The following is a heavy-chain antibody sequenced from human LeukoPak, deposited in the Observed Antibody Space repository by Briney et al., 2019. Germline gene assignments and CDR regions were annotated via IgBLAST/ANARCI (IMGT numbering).Heavy chain of an antibody. D-gene: IGHD3-10*01. CDR2: ISDNGNS. J-gene: IGHJ5*02. V-gene: IGHV4-39*02. Sequence: SETLSLTCTVSGGSISSRSYYWGWIRQPPGKGLVWIGKISDNGNSYYSPSLRSRVTISIDTSKNQFSLKLSSVTATDTAVYYCARDHAGGYYNWFDPWGQGTLVTVSS. CDR1: GGSISSRSYY. CDR3: ARDHAGGYYNWFDP.